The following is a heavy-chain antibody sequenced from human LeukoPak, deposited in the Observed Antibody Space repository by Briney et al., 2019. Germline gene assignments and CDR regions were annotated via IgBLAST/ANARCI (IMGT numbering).Heavy chain of an antibody. D-gene: IGHD3-22*01. CDR1: GYTLTELS. CDR2: FDPEDGET. Sequence: VASVKVSCKVSGYTLTELSMHWVRQAPGKGLEWMGGFDPEDGETIYAQKFQGRVTMTEDTSTDTAYMELSSLRSEDTAVYYCATAPPYYYDIPSPFDYWGQGTLVTVSS. V-gene: IGHV1-24*01. CDR3: ATAPPYYYDIPSPFDY. J-gene: IGHJ4*02.